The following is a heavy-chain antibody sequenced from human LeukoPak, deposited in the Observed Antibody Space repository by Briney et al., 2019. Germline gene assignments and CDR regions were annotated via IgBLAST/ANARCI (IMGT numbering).Heavy chain of an antibody. J-gene: IGHJ4*02. D-gene: IGHD5-18*01. V-gene: IGHV3-11*01. CDR2: ISSSGDIM. Sequence: GGSLRLSCAASGFTFSNYYMTWLRQTPGKGLEWISYISSSGDIMDYADSVKGRFTISRDNAKASPYLQMNSLGADDTAIYYCAKGHTYGMIWGQGTLVTVSS. CDR3: AKGHTYGMI. CDR1: GFTFSNYY.